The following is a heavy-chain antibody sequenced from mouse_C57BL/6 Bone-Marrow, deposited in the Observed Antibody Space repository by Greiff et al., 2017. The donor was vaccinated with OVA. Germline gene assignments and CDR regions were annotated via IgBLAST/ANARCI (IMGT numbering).Heavy chain of an antibody. D-gene: IGHD4-1*01. CDR1: GYSITSGYY. CDR2: ISYDGSN. CDR3: ARSSNWGWYFDV. Sequence: EESGPGLVKPSQSLSLTCSVTGYSITSGYYWNWIRQFPGNKLEWMGYISYDGSNNYNPSLKNRISITRDTSKNQFFLKLNSVTTEDTATYYCARSSNWGWYFDVWGTGTTVTVSS. J-gene: IGHJ1*03. V-gene: IGHV3-6*01.